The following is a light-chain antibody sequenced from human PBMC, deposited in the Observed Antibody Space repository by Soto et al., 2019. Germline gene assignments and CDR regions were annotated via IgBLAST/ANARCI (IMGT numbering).Light chain of an antibody. CDR1: QSVSSS. J-gene: IGKJ1*01. CDR3: QQYNNWWT. V-gene: IGKV3-15*01. Sequence: EVVMTQSPATLSVSPGERATLSCRASQSVSSSLAWYQQKTGQAPSLHSDGTSTRATGIPARFSGSGSGTEFTLTISNLQSDDSAVYYCQQYNNWWTFGQGTKLDIK. CDR2: GTS.